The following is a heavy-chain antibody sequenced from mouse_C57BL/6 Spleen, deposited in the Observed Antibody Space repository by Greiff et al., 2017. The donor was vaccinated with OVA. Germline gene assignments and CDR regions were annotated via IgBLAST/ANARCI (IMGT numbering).Heavy chain of an antibody. CDR1: GYAFSSSW. V-gene: IGHV1-82*01. CDR3: ARPYGNPFAY. J-gene: IGHJ3*01. CDR2: IYPGDGDT. Sequence: VQLQQSGPELVKPGASVKISCKASGYAFSSSWMNWVKQRPGKGLEWIGRIYPGDGDTNYNGKFKGKATLTADKSSSTAYMQLSSLTSEDSAVYFCARPYGNPFAYWGQGTLVTVSA. D-gene: IGHD2-1*01.